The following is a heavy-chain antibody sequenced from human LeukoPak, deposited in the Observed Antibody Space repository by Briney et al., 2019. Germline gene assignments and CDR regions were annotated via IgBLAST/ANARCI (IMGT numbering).Heavy chain of an antibody. D-gene: IGHD3-22*01. Sequence: PGGALRLSCAASGFTFSSYGMHWVRQAPGKGLEWVAVIWYDGSNKYYADSVKGRFTISRDNSKNTLYLQMNSLRAEDTAVYYGARGRDSKVFDYWGQGTLVTVSS. CDR3: ARGRDSKVFDY. V-gene: IGHV3-33*01. CDR1: GFTFSSYG. CDR2: IWYDGSNK. J-gene: IGHJ4*02.